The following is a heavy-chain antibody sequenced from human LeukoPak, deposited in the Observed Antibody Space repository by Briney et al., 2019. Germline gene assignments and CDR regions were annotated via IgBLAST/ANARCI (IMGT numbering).Heavy chain of an antibody. CDR3: ARQGIAAAGSEWFDP. CDR2: IYYSGST. CDR1: GGSISSSSYY. J-gene: IGHJ5*02. Sequence: PSETLSPTCTVSGGSISSSSYYWGWIRQPPGKGLEWIGSIYYSGSTYYNPSLKSRVTISVDTSKNQFSLKLSSVTAADTAVYYCARQGIAAAGSEWFDPWGQGTLVTVSS. D-gene: IGHD6-13*01. V-gene: IGHV4-39*01.